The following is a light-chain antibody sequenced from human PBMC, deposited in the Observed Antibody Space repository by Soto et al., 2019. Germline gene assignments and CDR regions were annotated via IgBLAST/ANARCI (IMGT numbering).Light chain of an antibody. CDR2: DAS. V-gene: IGKV3-11*01. Sequence: EIVLTQSPGTLSLSPGERATLSCRASQSVSNNYLAWYQQKPGQAPRLLIYDASNRATGIPARFSGSGSGTDFTLTISGLEPEDFAVYYCLQRSNWPLTFGGGTKVDIK. J-gene: IGKJ4*01. CDR3: LQRSNWPLT. CDR1: QSVSNNY.